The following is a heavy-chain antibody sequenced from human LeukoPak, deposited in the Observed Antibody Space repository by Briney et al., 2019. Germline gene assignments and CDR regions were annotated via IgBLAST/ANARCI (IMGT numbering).Heavy chain of an antibody. Sequence: DPSETLSLTCTVSGDAISSHYWSWIRQPPGTGLEGIGYVYYGGSAHYNPSLKTRVTISVDTSKNQFSLRLSSVTAADTAVYYCARHLDYGGNSGYFDYWGQGTLVSVSS. V-gene: IGHV4-59*08. J-gene: IGHJ4*02. CDR3: ARHLDYGGNSGYFDY. CDR1: GDAISSHY. D-gene: IGHD4-23*01. CDR2: VYYGGSA.